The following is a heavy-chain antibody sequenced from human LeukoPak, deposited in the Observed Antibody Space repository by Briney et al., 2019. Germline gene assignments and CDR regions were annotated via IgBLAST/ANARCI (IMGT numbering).Heavy chain of an antibody. Sequence: GGSLRLSCAASGFTFNAFGMNLVRQAPGKGLEWVSYIGTTSGAIYYADSVKGRFTISRDSAKNSLYLQMNSLRAEDTAVYYCARFRTWGDKAFDYWGQGTLVTVSS. V-gene: IGHV3-48*01. CDR2: IGTTSGAI. D-gene: IGHD2-21*02. J-gene: IGHJ4*02. CDR3: ARFRTWGDKAFDY. CDR1: GFTFNAFG.